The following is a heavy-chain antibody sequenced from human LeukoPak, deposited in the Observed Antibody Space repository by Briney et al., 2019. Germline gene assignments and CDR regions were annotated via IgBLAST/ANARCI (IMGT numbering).Heavy chain of an antibody. CDR1: GFTFSSYG. V-gene: IGHV3-30*18. J-gene: IGHJ4*02. Sequence: PGGSLRLSCAASGFTFSSYGMHWVRQAPGKGLEWVAVISYDGSNKYYADSVKGRFTISRDTSKDTLYLQMNSLRAEDTAVYYCAKGNWQQLPREDYWGQGTLVTVSS. CDR3: AKGNWQQLPREDY. D-gene: IGHD6-13*01. CDR2: ISYDGSNK.